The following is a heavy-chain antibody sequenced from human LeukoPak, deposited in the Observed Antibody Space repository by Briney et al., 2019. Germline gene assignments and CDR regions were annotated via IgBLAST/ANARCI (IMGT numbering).Heavy chain of an antibody. D-gene: IGHD3-10*01. CDR1: GGSISSSTSFY. CDR3: ARQGNYYGSGTYLVS. Sequence: SETLSLTCTVSGGSISSSTSFYWAWIRQPPGKGLEWIGLIYHTGSTSYNPSLESRVTISVDTSKNQFSLKLNSVTAADTALYYCARQGNYYGSGTYLVSWGQGTLVTVSS. J-gene: IGHJ5*01. CDR2: IYHTGST. V-gene: IGHV4-39*01.